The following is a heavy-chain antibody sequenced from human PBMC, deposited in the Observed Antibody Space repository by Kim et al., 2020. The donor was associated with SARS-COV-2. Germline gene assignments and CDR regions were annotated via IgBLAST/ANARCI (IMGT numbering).Heavy chain of an antibody. Sequence: QKFQGRVTITADESTSTAYMELSSLRSEDTAVYYCAREEHSSGPPNGMDVWGQGTTVTVSS. CDR3: AREEHSSGPPNGMDV. V-gene: IGHV1-69*01. J-gene: IGHJ6*02. D-gene: IGHD3-22*01.